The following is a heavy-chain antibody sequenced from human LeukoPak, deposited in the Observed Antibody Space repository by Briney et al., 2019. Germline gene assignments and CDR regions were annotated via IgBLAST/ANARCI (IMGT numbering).Heavy chain of an antibody. CDR2: IRYDGSNK. CDR3: TTTNPSTFYDSSP. V-gene: IGHV3-30*02. CDR1: GFTFSSYG. D-gene: IGHD3-22*01. Sequence: GGSLRLSCAASGFTFSSYGMHWVRQAPGKGLEWVAFIRYDGSNKYYADSVKGRFTISRDNSKNTLYLQMNSLKTEDTAVYYCTTTNPSTFYDSSPWGQGTLVTVSS. J-gene: IGHJ5*02.